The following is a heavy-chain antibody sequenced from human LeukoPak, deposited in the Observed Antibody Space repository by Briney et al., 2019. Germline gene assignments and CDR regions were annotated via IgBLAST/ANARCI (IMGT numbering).Heavy chain of an antibody. CDR3: ARDQRNDFWRYEPQHNMDV. J-gene: IGHJ6*03. Sequence: GGSLRLSCAASGFTFSSYWMSWVRQAPGKGLEWVANIKQDGSEKYYVDSVKGRFTISRDNAKNSLYLQMNSLRAEDTAVYYCARDQRNDFWRYEPQHNMDVWGKGTTVTVSS. D-gene: IGHD3-3*01. V-gene: IGHV3-7*01. CDR2: IKQDGSEK. CDR1: GFTFSSYW.